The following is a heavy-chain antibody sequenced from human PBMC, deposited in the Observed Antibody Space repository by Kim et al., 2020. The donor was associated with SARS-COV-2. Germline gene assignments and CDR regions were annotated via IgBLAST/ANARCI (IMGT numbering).Heavy chain of an antibody. J-gene: IGHJ4*02. D-gene: IGHD2-8*01. V-gene: IGHV1-46*01. CDR3: ARSKLYCTNGVCLFDY. Sequence: KFQGRVTMTRDTSTSTVYMELSSLRSEDTAVYYCARSKLYCTNGVCLFDYWGQGTLVTVSS.